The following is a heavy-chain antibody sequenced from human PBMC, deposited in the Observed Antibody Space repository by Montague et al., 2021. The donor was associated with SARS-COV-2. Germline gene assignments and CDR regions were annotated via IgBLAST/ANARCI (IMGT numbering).Heavy chain of an antibody. J-gene: IGHJ4*02. V-gene: IGHV3-64D*09. D-gene: IGHD3-22*01. CDR3: VKEDTGYFVY. Sequence: SLRLSCAASGFTFSNFAMHWIRQAPGRGLESVSAINDRGTDTCYPDSVKGRFTISRDNSKNTVYLQMTSLRPEDTAVYHCVKEDTGYFVYWGQGTLVTVSS. CDR1: GFTFSNFA. CDR2: INDRGTDT.